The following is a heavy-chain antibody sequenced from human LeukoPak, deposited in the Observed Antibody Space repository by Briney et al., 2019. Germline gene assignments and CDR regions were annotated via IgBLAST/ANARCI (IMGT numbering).Heavy chain of an antibody. J-gene: IGHJ2*01. Sequence: GGSLRLSCAASVFTSTSPGMSWVRQAPGKGLEWVSSMSGNGASAYYADSVKGRFTISRDSSKNTLFLHMNTLRAEDTAIYYCAKDRTVGASYWYFDLWGRGTLVTVSS. CDR3: AKDRTVGASYWYFDL. CDR2: MSGNGASA. V-gene: IGHV3-23*01. D-gene: IGHD1-26*01. CDR1: VFTSTSPG.